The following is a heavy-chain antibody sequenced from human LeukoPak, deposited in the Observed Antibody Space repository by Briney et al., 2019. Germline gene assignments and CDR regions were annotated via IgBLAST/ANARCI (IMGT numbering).Heavy chain of an antibody. V-gene: IGHV3-20*04. CDR1: GLTFSSYS. CDR3: ARVSDVTVAAYFDY. D-gene: IGHD6-19*01. CDR2: INWNGCST. Sequence: GGSLRLSCAASGLTFSSYSMNWVRQAPGKGLEWVSTINWNGCSTGYADSVKGRFTISRDNAKNSLYLQMHSLRADDTALYFCARVSDVTVAAYFDYWGQGTLVTVSS. J-gene: IGHJ4*02.